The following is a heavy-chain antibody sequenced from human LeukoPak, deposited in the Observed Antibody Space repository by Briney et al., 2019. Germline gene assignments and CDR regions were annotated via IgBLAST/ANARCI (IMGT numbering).Heavy chain of an antibody. D-gene: IGHD4-17*01. CDR1: GGSFSGYY. V-gene: IGHV4-34*01. CDR2: INHSGST. CDR3: ARFDYGDGNWFDP. Sequence: SETLSLTCAVYGGSFSGYYWSWIRQPPGKGLEWIGEINHSGSTNYNPSLKSRVTISVGTSKNQFSLKLSSVTAADTAVYYCARFDYGDGNWFDPWGQGTLVTVSS. J-gene: IGHJ5*02.